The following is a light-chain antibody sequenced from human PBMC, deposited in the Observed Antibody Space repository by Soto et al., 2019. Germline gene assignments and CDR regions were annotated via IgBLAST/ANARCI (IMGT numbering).Light chain of an antibody. J-gene: IGKJ4*01. CDR1: ETITRY. Sequence: DIQMTQSLSSLSASVGERVIITCRSSETITRYLNWYQSKTGKDPRLLISAASSLQTGVPSRFSGNYSGTDFTLTLSSLQTEECATYDGQQRYSNTLTVCGLTKVDIK. CDR2: AAS. CDR3: QQRYSNTLT. V-gene: IGKV1-39*01.